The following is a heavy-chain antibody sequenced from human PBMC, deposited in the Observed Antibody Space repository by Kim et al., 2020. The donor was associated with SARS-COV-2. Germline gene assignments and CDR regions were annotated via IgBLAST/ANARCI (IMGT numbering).Heavy chain of an antibody. Sequence: ASVKVSCKASGYTFTSYAMNWVRQAPGQGLEWMGWINTNTGNPTYAQGFTGRFVFSLDTSVSTAYLQISSLKAEDTAVYYCARDGEEAYIAVAGTSLGYWGQGTLVTVSS. D-gene: IGHD6-19*01. CDR3: ARDGEEAYIAVAGTSLGY. CDR1: GYTFTSYA. V-gene: IGHV7-4-1*02. CDR2: INTNTGNP. J-gene: IGHJ4*02.